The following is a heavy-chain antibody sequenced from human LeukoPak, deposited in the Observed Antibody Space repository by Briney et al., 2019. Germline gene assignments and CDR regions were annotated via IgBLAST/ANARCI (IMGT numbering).Heavy chain of an antibody. Sequence: SETLSLTCAVYGGSFSGYYWSWIRQPPGKGLEWIGEINHSGSTNYNPSLKSRVTISVDTSKNQFSLKLSSVTAADTAVYYCARVGDVRLGTPNFDYWGQGTLVTVSS. J-gene: IGHJ4*02. CDR1: GGSFSGYY. D-gene: IGHD4-17*01. V-gene: IGHV4-34*01. CDR2: INHSGST. CDR3: ARVGDVRLGTPNFDY.